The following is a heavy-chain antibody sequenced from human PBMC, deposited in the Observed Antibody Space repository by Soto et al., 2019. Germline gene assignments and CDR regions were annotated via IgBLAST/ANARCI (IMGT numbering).Heavy chain of an antibody. CDR3: AKPTERGVDPSSMDY. CDR1: GFTFSSYG. Sequence: QVQLVESGGGVVQPGRSLRLSCAASGFTFSSYGMHWVRQAPGKGLEWVAVISYDGSNKYYADSVKGRFTISRDNSKNTLYLQMNSLRAEDTAVYYCAKPTERGVDPSSMDYWGQGTLVTVSS. J-gene: IGHJ4*02. CDR2: ISYDGSNK. D-gene: IGHD3-3*01. V-gene: IGHV3-30*18.